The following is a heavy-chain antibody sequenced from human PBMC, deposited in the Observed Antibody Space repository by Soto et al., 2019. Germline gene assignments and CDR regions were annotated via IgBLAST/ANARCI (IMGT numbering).Heavy chain of an antibody. CDR1: GGSISSSSYY. J-gene: IGHJ4*02. CDR2: VYYSGST. V-gene: IGHV4-39*01. CDR3: ARTTITMIVVVITVFDY. Sequence: SETLSLTCTVSGGSISSSSYYWGWIRQPPGKGLEWIGSVYYSGSTYYNPSLKSRVTISVDTSKNQFSLKLSSVTAADTAVYYCARTTITMIVVVITVFDYWGQGTLVTVSS. D-gene: IGHD3-22*01.